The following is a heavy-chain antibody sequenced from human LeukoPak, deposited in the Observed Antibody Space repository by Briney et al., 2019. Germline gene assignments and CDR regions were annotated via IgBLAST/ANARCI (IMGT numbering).Heavy chain of an antibody. CDR2: ISGSGGRT. Sequence: SGTSLRLSCGASGFTFSTYAMIWVRQAPGKGLEWVSHISGSGGRTDYADSVKGRFTTSRVNSKNTLFLQMNSLRAEDTAVYYCAKDGKKYGSTWDFDYWGQGTLVTVSS. CDR1: GFTFSTYA. CDR3: AKDGKKYGSTWDFDY. D-gene: IGHD6-13*01. J-gene: IGHJ4*02. V-gene: IGHV3-23*01.